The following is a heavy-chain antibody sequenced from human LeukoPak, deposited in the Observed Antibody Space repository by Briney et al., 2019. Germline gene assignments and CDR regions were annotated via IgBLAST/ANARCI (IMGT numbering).Heavy chain of an antibody. D-gene: IGHD3-10*01. CDR3: ARGPYQYGLGNSVCFDY. V-gene: IGHV4-34*01. CDR2: INHSGGT. J-gene: IGHJ4*02. Sequence: SETLSLTCAVYGGSFSGYYWSWIRQPPGKGLEWIGEINHSGGTNYNPSLKSRVTISVDTSKNQFSLQLNSLTPEDTAVYYCARGPYQYGLGNSVCFDYWGQGTLVTVSS. CDR1: GGSFSGYY.